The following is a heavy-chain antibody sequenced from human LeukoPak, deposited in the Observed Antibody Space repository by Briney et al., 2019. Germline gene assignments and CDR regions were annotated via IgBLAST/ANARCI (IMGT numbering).Heavy chain of an antibody. J-gene: IGHJ6*02. Sequence: GGSLRLSCATSGLIFSSYWMYWVRQAPGKGLVWVSRISTDGSVAYADSVKGRFTISRDNSNNTLYLQMNSLRAEDTAVYYCAKGGDPVRDYYYGMDVWGQGTTVTVSS. CDR2: ISTDGSV. CDR1: GLIFSSYW. CDR3: AKGGDPVRDYYYGMDV. V-gene: IGHV3-74*01. D-gene: IGHD4-17*01.